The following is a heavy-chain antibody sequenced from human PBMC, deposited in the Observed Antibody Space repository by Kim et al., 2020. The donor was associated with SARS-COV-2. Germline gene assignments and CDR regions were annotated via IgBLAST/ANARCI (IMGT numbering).Heavy chain of an antibody. J-gene: IGHJ4*02. CDR3: ARHRYSSGWYGEDYFDY. V-gene: IGHV4-39*01. Sequence: LKSRDTISVDTSKNQFSLELSSVTAADTAVYYCARHRYSSGWYGEDYFDYWGQGTLVTVSS. D-gene: IGHD6-19*01.